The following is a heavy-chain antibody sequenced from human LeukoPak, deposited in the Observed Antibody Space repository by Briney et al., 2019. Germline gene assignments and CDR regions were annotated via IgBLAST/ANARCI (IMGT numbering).Heavy chain of an antibody. CDR2: ISSSSSYI. Sequence: PGGSLRLSCAASGFTFSSYSMNWVRQAPGKGLEWVSSISSSSSYIYYADSVKGRFTISRDNAKNSLYLQMNSLRAEDTAVYYYASGETYYYGSRPFDYWGQGTLVTVSS. CDR3: ASGETYYYGSRPFDY. V-gene: IGHV3-21*01. D-gene: IGHD3-10*01. CDR1: GFTFSSYS. J-gene: IGHJ4*02.